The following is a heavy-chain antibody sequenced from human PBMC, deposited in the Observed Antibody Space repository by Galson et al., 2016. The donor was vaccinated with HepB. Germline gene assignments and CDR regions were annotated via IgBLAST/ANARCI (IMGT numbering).Heavy chain of an antibody. CDR1: GFTFSSYS. CDR3: ASGYTSGV. V-gene: IGHV3-7*01. D-gene: IGHD6-19*01. Sequence: SLRLSCAASGFTFSSYSMTWVRQAPGKGLEWVASINQDASGKYYVDSVKGRFSISRDNVKNTLWLQMSGLRVDDTSMYYCASGYTSGVWGQGTMVTVSS. J-gene: IGHJ3*01. CDR2: INQDASGK.